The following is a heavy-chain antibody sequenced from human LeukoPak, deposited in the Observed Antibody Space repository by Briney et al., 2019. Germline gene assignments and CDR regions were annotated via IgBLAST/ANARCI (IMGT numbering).Heavy chain of an antibody. V-gene: IGHV1-8*01. D-gene: IGHD6-19*01. CDR2: MNPNVGNT. CDR3: ARGKPGIAVNDH. CDR1: GYTFTSYD. Sequence: GASVKVSCKASGYTFTSYDINWVRRATGQGLEWMGWMNPNVGNTGYAQKLQGRVIMTTNTSISTAYLELSSLRSEDTAVYYCARGKPGIAVNDHWGQGTLVTVSS. J-gene: IGHJ4*02.